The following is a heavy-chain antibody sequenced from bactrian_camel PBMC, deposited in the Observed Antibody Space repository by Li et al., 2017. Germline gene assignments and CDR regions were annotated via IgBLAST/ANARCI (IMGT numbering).Heavy chain of an antibody. CDR1: GYTYPDNC. Sequence: HVQLVESGGGSVEAGGSLRLSCEYSGYTYPDNCMGWFRQAPGKEREGVAALDSDGTATHADSVKGRFTISKDNAKNTLYLQMNNLEPEDTAMYYCAEGSRSRTCLVLWLLNYWGQGTQVTVS. D-gene: IGHD2*01. CDR2: LDSDGTA. J-gene: IGHJ4*01. V-gene: IGHV3S53*01. CDR3: AEGSRSRTCLVLWLLNY.